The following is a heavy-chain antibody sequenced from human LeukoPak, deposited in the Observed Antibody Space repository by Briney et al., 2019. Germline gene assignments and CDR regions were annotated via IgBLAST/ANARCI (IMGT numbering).Heavy chain of an antibody. CDR2: ISGSGGST. CDR1: GFTFSSYA. J-gene: IGHJ4*02. D-gene: IGHD2-2*01. CDR3: AKDEGYCSSTSCYFDY. V-gene: IGHV3-23*01. Sequence: QTGGSLRLSCAASGFTFSSYAMSWVRQAPGKGLEWVSAISGSGGSTYYADSVKGRFTISRDNSKNTLYLQMNSLRAEDTAVYYCAKDEGYCSSTSCYFDYWGQGTLVTVSS.